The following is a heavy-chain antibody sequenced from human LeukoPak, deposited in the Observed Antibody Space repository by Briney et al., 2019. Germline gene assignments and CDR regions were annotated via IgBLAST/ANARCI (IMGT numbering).Heavy chain of an antibody. Sequence: ASVTVCFKASGYTFTSYGISWVRQAPGQGLEWMGWISGYNGKTNYAQKLQGRVTMTTDTSTSTAYMELRSLRSDDTAVYYCARDYRDVLLWFGELSKWGQGTLVTVSS. CDR2: ISGYNGKT. D-gene: IGHD3-10*01. J-gene: IGHJ4*02. CDR1: GYTFTSYG. V-gene: IGHV1-18*01. CDR3: ARDYRDVLLWFGELSK.